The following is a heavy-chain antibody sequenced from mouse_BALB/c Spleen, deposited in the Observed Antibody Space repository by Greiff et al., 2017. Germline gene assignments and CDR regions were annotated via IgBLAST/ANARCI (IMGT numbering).Heavy chain of an antibody. D-gene: IGHD1-1*01. J-gene: IGHJ3*01. CDR3: ARGNYGSSSWFAY. Sequence: QVQLQQSGPELVKPGASVRISCKASGYTFTSYYIHWVKQRPGQGLEWIGWIYPGNVNTKYNEKFKGKATLTADKSSSTAYMQLSSLTSEDSAVYFCARGNYGSSSWFAYCGQGTLVTVSA. V-gene: IGHV1S56*01. CDR1: GYTFTSYY. CDR2: IYPGNVNT.